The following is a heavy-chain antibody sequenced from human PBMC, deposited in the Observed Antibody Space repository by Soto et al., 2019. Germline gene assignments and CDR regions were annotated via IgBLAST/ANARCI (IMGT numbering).Heavy chain of an antibody. J-gene: IGHJ6*02. Sequence: QVPLVQSGAEVKKPGSSVKVSCKASGGTFSSYAISWVRQAPGQGLEWMGGIIPIFGTANYAQKFQGRVTITADESTSTAYMELSSLRSEDTAVYYCARGRYCSSTSCYFREDYYYYGMDVWGQGTTVTVSS. D-gene: IGHD2-2*01. V-gene: IGHV1-69*01. CDR3: ARGRYCSSTSCYFREDYYYYGMDV. CDR1: GGTFSSYA. CDR2: IIPIFGTA.